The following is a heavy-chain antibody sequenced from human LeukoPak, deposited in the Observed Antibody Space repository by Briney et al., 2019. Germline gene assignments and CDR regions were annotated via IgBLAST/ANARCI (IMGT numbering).Heavy chain of an antibody. Sequence: SETLSLTCTVSGGSMSSYYWSWIRQPPGKGLEWIGYIYYSGSTNYNPSFKSRVTISLDTSKNQFSLKLSSVTAADTAVYYCARSELLWFGGVNSGFDYWGQGTLVTVSS. D-gene: IGHD3-10*01. J-gene: IGHJ4*02. CDR2: IYYSGST. V-gene: IGHV4-59*01. CDR3: ARSELLWFGGVNSGFDY. CDR1: GGSMSSYY.